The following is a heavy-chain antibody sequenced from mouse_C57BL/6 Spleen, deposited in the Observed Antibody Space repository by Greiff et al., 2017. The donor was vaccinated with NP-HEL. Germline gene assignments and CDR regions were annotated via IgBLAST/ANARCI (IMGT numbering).Heavy chain of an antibody. CDR2: INPYNGGT. CDR1: GYTFTDYY. D-gene: IGHD2-3*01. CDR3: ARTGYDGYYEGFAY. Sequence: VQLQQSGPVLVKPGASVKMSCKASGYTFTDYYMNWVKQSHGKSLEWIGVINPYNGGTSYNQKFKGKATLTVDKSSSTAYMELNSLTSEDSAVYYCARTGYDGYYEGFAYWGQGTLVTVSA. J-gene: IGHJ3*01. V-gene: IGHV1-19*01.